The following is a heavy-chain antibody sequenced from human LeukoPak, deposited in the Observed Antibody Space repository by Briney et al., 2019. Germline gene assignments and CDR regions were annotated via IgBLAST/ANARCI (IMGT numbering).Heavy chain of an antibody. CDR3: ARLVVVDYYYYMDV. J-gene: IGHJ6*03. D-gene: IGHD3-22*01. CDR2: ISAYNGNT. Sequence: VASVKVSCKASGYTFTSYGISWVRQAPGQGLEWMGWISAYNGNTNYAQKLQGRVTMTTDTSTSTAYMELSSLRSEDTAVYYCARLVVVDYYYYMDVWGKGTTVTISS. V-gene: IGHV1-18*01. CDR1: GYTFTSYG.